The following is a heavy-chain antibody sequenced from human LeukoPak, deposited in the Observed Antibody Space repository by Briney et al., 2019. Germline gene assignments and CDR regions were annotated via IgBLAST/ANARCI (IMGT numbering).Heavy chain of an antibody. CDR1: GGSISGNSFY. V-gene: IGHV4-39*01. Sequence: SETLSLTCTVSGGSISGNSFYWGWVRQPPGKGLEWIGNIYYTGVTYYNPSLKSRVTISVDTSKNQFSLKLNSVTAADTAVYYCASPGITTFDYWGQGTLVTVSS. CDR3: ASPGITTFDY. CDR2: IYYTGVT. D-gene: IGHD3-22*01. J-gene: IGHJ4*02.